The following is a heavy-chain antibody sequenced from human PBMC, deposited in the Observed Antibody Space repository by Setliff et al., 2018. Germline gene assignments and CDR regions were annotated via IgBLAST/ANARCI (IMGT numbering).Heavy chain of an antibody. CDR2: IKQDGSEK. CDR3: ARDGGEY. D-gene: IGHD3-16*01. CDR1: GFTFSYCW. Sequence: PGGSLRLSCAASGFTFSYCWMSWVRQAPGKGLEWVANIKQDGSEKYYVDSVKGRFTISRDNAKNSLYLQMNSLRAEDTAVYYCARDGGEYWGQGTLVTVSS. V-gene: IGHV3-7*01. J-gene: IGHJ4*02.